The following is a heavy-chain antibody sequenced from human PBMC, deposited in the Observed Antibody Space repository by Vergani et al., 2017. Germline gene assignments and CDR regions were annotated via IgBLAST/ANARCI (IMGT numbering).Heavy chain of an antibody. CDR2: ISWNSGSI. V-gene: IGHV3-9*01. J-gene: IGHJ4*02. CDR1: GFTFDDYA. CDR3: AKDSHSSSWYDFDY. D-gene: IGHD6-13*01. Sequence: EVQLVESGGGLVQPGRSLRLSCAASGFTFDDYAMHWVRQAPGKGLEWVSGISWNSGSIGYADSVQGRFTISRDNAKHSLYLQMNSLRAEDTAFYYCAKDSHSSSWYDFDYWGQGTLVTVSS.